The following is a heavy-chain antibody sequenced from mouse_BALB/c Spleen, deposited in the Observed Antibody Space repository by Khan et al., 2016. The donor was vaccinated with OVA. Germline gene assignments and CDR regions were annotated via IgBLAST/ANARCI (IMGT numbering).Heavy chain of an antibody. Sequence: QVQLQQSGAELVKAGASVKMSCKASGYTFTSYWMHWVKQRLGQGLEWFAETNPTNGRTYYNEKFKSKATLTVDKSSSTAHMLLSGPTFEDSAVYYSARIKKIVATYVDYWGQGTTLTVSS. D-gene: IGHD1-1*01. V-gene: IGHV1S81*02. CDR3: ARIKKIVATYVDY. CDR1: GYTFTSYW. CDR2: TNPTNGRT. J-gene: IGHJ2*01.